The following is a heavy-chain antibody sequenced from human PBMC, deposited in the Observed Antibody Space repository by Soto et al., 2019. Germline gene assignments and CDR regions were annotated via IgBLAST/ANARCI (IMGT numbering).Heavy chain of an antibody. Sequence: SVKNSCKSPVYPLTGYHMQLVRQAPGQGLEWMGWINPNIGGTNYSKKFQGRVTMTRDTSISTDYMELSRLRSDDTAVYYCASDPAARGGFDIWGKGPMGTVSS. CDR3: ASDPAARGGFDI. CDR2: INPNIGGT. CDR1: VYPLTGYH. V-gene: IGHV1-2*02. D-gene: IGHD6-6*01. J-gene: IGHJ3*02.